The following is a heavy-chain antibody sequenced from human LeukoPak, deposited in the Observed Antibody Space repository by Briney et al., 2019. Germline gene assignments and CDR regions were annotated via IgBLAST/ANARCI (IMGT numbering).Heavy chain of an antibody. CDR3: ARDNGQYQLLPFDP. V-gene: IGHV1-69*05. CDR2: IIPIFGTA. CDR1: GGTFSSYA. J-gene: IGHJ5*02. Sequence: SVKASYKASGGTFSSYAISWVRQAPGQGLEWMGGIIPIFGTANYAQKFQGRVTITTDESTSTAYMELSSLRSEDTAVYYCARDNGQYQLLPFDPWGQGTLVTVSS. D-gene: IGHD2-2*01.